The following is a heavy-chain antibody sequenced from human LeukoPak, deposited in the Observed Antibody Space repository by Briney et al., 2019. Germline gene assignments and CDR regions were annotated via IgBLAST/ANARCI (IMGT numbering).Heavy chain of an antibody. CDR2: IRSKAYGGTT. V-gene: IGHV3-49*04. Sequence: GGSLRLSCAASGFTFSTYAMLWVRQAPGKGLEWVGFIRSKAYGGTTEYAASVKGRFTISRDDSKSIAYLQMNSLKTEDTAVYYCTRSTPYYYDSSGYYQNFVYWGQGTLVTVSS. D-gene: IGHD3-22*01. CDR3: TRSTPYYYDSSGYYQNFVY. J-gene: IGHJ4*02. CDR1: GFTFSTYA.